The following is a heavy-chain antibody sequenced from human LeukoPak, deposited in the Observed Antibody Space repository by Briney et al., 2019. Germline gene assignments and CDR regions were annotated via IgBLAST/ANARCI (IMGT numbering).Heavy chain of an antibody. Sequence: LSLTCAVSGGSISSGGYSWSWVRQAPGKGLEWVSGISWNSGSIGYADSVKGRFTISRDNAKNSLYLQMNSLRAEDTALYYCAKATVVTPSAFDIWGQGTMVTVSS. J-gene: IGHJ3*02. CDR1: GGSISSGGYS. D-gene: IGHD4-23*01. CDR2: ISWNSGSI. V-gene: IGHV3-9*01. CDR3: AKATVVTPSAFDI.